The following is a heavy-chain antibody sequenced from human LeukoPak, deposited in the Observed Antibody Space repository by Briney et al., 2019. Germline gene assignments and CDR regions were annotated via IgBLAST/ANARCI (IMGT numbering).Heavy chain of an antibody. J-gene: IGHJ4*02. CDR2: IYHSGGT. CDR3: ARDSIAAAASDY. CDR1: NYSINSGYY. Sequence: SETLSLTCTVSNYSINSGYYWGWIRQPPGKGLEWIGTIYHSGGTYYSPSLKSRVTISVDTSNNQFSLKLSSVTAADTAVYYCARDSIAAAASDYWGQGTLVTVSS. D-gene: IGHD6-13*01. V-gene: IGHV4-38-2*02.